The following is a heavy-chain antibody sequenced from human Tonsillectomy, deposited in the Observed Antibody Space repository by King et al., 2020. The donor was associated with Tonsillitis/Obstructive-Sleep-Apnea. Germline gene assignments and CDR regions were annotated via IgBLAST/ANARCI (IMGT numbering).Heavy chain of an antibody. Sequence: VQLVESGAEMKKPGESLKISCKASGYTFTTYWIGWVRQMPGKGLEWMGIIYPGDSDTRYSPSFQGQVTISADKSISTAYLQWSSLKASDIAMYYCAELNARGARAFDIWGQGTMVTGSS. CDR3: AELNARGARAFDI. CDR2: IYPGDSDT. CDR1: GYTFTTYW. V-gene: IGHV5-51*01. D-gene: IGHD1-7*01. J-gene: IGHJ3*02.